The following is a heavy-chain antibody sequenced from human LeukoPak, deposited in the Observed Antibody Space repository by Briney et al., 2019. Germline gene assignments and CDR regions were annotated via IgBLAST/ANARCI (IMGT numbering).Heavy chain of an antibody. D-gene: IGHD3-10*01. CDR1: GFTFSKYW. V-gene: IGHV3-7*03. CDR3: ARDDRAMSRGVPYY. Sequence: GGSLRLSCTASGFTFSKYWMSWVRQAPGRGLEWVANIKEDGTEKCYVDSMKGRFAISRDSAKNSLYSQMNSLTVEDTAVYYCARDDRAMSRGVPYYWGQGTLVTVSS. J-gene: IGHJ4*02. CDR2: IKEDGTEK.